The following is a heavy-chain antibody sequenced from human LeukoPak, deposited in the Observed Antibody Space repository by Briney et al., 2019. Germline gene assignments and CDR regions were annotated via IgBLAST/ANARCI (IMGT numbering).Heavy chain of an antibody. D-gene: IGHD2-2*01. J-gene: IGHJ4*02. CDR2: IIPIFGTA. Sequence: ASVKVSCKASGGTFSSYAISWVRQAPGQGLEWMGGIIPIFGTANYAQKFQGRVTITTDESTSTAYMELSSLRSEDTAVYYCAREYCSSTSCKGVLPTDYWGQGTLVTVSS. V-gene: IGHV1-69*05. CDR3: AREYCSSTSCKGVLPTDY. CDR1: GGTFSSYA.